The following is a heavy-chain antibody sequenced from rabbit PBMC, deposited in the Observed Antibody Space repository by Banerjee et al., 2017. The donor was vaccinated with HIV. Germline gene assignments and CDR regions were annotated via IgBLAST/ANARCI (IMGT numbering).Heavy chain of an antibody. J-gene: IGHJ4*01. CDR3: ARSYAGYAVDGVGTFDL. CDR2: INTSSGST. Sequence: QEQLEESGGDLVKPEGSLTLTCTASGFSFSNKYVMCWVRQAPGKGLEWIACINTSSGSTVYATWAKGRFTISRTSSTTVSLQMTSLTAADTATYFCARSYAGYAVDGVGTFDLWGPGTLVTVS. D-gene: IGHD6-1*01. V-gene: IGHV1S45*01. CDR1: GFSFSNKYV.